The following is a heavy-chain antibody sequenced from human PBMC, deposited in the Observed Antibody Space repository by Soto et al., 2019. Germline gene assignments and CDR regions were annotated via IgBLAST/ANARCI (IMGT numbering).Heavy chain of an antibody. V-gene: IGHV3-23*01. CDR2: ISGSGGST. J-gene: IGHJ3*02. CDR1: GFTFSSYA. D-gene: IGHD4-17*01. Sequence: GGSLRLSCAASGFTFSSYAMSWVRQAPGKGLEWVSAISGSGGSTHYADSVKGRFTMSRDNSKNTLYLQMNSLRAEDTSLYYCARVGYAVTTGGAFDIWGQGTMVTVSS. CDR3: ARVGYAVTTGGAFDI.